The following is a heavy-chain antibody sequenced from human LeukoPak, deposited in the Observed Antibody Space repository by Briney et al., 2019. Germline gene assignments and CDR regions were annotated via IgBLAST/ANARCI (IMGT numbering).Heavy chain of an antibody. Sequence: GGSLRLSCAVSGFSVSGYWMTWVRQAPGKGLERVANIRQDGSEKNYVDSVKGRFTISRDNAENSLFLQMSSLRVEDTAVYYCAREWQGGIAAAGTRIEGDYWGQGTLVAVSS. CDR1: GFSVSGYW. V-gene: IGHV3-7*01. CDR3: AREWQGGIAAAGTRIEGDY. D-gene: IGHD6-13*01. J-gene: IGHJ4*02. CDR2: IRQDGSEK.